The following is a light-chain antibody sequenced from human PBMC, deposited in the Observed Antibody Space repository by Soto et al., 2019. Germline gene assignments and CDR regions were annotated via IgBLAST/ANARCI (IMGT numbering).Light chain of an antibody. CDR2: AAS. CDR1: QGITND. V-gene: IGKV1-6*01. Sequence: AIQMTQSPSSLSASVGDRVTITCRARQGITNDLNWYQQKPDKDPKLLIYAASSLQSGVPSRFSGSGSGTDFTLTISSLQPEDFATYYCLQDYNYPRTFGQGTKVEIK. CDR3: LQDYNYPRT. J-gene: IGKJ1*01.